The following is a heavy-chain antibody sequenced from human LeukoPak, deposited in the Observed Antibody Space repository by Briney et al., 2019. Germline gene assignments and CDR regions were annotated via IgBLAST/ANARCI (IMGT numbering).Heavy chain of an antibody. CDR2: IYYSGST. D-gene: IGHD6-13*01. V-gene: IGHV4-59*01. CDR1: GGSISSYY. Sequence: PSETLSLTCTVSGGSISSYYWSWIRQPPGKGLEWIGYIYYSGSTNYNPSLKSRVTISVDTSKNQFSLQLSSVTAADTAVYYCARRAHSSSWFFDYWGQGTLVTVSS. J-gene: IGHJ4*02. CDR3: ARRAHSSSWFFDY.